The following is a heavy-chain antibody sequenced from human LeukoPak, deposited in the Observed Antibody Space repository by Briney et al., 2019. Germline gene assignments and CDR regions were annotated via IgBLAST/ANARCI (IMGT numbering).Heavy chain of an antibody. Sequence: ASVKVSCKASGYTFTNFGISWVRQAPGQGLEWMGWISAYNGNTNYAQNLQGRVTMTTDTSTSTAYLALRSLRSDDTAVYFCAKDRVRDGYNPGGDWGQGTLVTVSS. V-gene: IGHV1-18*01. CDR3: AKDRVRDGYNPGGD. CDR1: GYTFTNFG. J-gene: IGHJ4*02. CDR2: ISAYNGNT. D-gene: IGHD5-24*01.